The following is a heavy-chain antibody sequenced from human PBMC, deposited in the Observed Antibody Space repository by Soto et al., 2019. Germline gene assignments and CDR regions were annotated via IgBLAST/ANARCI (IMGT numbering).Heavy chain of an antibody. D-gene: IGHD6-6*01. V-gene: IGHV3-64D*06. J-gene: IGHJ4*02. CDR2: ISSNGGST. Sequence: HPGGSLRLSCSASGFTFSSYAMHWVRQAPGKGLEYVSAISSNGGSTYYADSVKGRFTISRDNSKNTLYLQMSSLRAEDTAVYYCASGGSSLNFDSWGQGTLVTVSS. CDR1: GFTFSSYA. CDR3: ASGGSSLNFDS.